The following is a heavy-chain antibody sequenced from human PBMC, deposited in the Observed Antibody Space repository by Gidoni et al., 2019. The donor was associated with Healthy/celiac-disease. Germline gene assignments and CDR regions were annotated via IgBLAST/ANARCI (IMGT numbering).Heavy chain of an antibody. D-gene: IGHD3-16*01. J-gene: IGHJ4*02. CDR1: GFTFDDYA. CDR2: ISWNSGSI. V-gene: IGHV3-9*01. Sequence: GFTFDDYAMHWVRQAPGKGLEWVSGISWNSGSIGYADSVKGRLTISRDNAKNSLYLQMNSLRAEDTALYYCAKDAGGEGPSDYWGQGTLVTVSS. CDR3: AKDAGGEGPSDY.